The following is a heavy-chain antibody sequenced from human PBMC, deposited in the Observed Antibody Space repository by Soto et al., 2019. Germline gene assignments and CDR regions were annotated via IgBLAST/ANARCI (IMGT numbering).Heavy chain of an antibody. D-gene: IGHD3-10*01. CDR2: IYYSGST. Sequence: PSETLSLTCTVSGGSVSSNNYYWNWIRQPPGKGLEWIGYIYYSGSTNYNPSLKSRVTMSVDTPKNQFSLKLSSVTATDTAVYYCARRGYGPGFPYYYGMDVWGQGTTVTVSS. CDR1: GGSVSSNNYY. CDR3: ARRGYGPGFPYYYGMDV. V-gene: IGHV4-61*01. J-gene: IGHJ6*02.